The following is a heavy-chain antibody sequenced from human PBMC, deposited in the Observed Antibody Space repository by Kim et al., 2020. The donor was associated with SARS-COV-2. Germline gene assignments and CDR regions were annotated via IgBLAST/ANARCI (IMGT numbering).Heavy chain of an antibody. CDR1: GYSFTSYW. V-gene: IGHV5-51*01. D-gene: IGHD3-9*01. J-gene: IGHJ4*02. CDR3: ARQGGLGHDILTGYYIGEGGALDY. CDR2: IYPGDSDT. Sequence: GESLKISCKGSGYSFTSYWIGWVRQMPGKGLEWMGIIYPGDSDTRYSPSFQGQVTISADKSISTAYLQWSSLKASDTAMYYCARQGGLGHDILTGYYIGEGGALDYWGQGTLVTVSS.